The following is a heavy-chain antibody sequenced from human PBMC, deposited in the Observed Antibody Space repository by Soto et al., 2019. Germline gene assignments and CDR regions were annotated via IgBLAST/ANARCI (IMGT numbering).Heavy chain of an antibody. V-gene: IGHV3-30-3*01. CDR1: GFTFSSYA. CDR2: ISYDGSNK. Sequence: QVQLVESGGGVVQPGRSLRLSCAASGFTFSSYAMYWVRQAPGKGLEWVAVISYDGSNKYYADSVKGRFTISRDNSKNTLYLQMISLRAEDTAVYYCARAGCDGGSCYSLVGLRYGMDVWGQGTTVTVSS. CDR3: ARAGCDGGSCYSLVGLRYGMDV. J-gene: IGHJ6*02. D-gene: IGHD2-15*01.